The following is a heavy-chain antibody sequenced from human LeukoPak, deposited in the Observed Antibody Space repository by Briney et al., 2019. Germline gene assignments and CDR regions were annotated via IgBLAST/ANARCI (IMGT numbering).Heavy chain of an antibody. J-gene: IGHJ4*02. CDR3: ARDRCSGGSCYYFDY. D-gene: IGHD2-15*01. CDR1: GGSISSYY. Sequence: SETLSLTCTVSGGSISSYYWSWIRQPPGKGLEWIGYIYYSGSTNYNPSLKSRVTISVDTSKNQFSLKLSSVTSADTAVYYCARDRCSGGSCYYFDYWGQGTLVTVSS. CDR2: IYYSGST. V-gene: IGHV4-59*01.